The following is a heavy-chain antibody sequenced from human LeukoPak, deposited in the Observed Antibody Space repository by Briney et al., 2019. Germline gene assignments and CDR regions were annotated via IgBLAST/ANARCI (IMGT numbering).Heavy chain of an antibody. CDR3: ARDYGDYRFDY. J-gene: IGHJ4*02. D-gene: IGHD4-17*01. Sequence: GGSLRLSCAASGFTFSSYAMHWVRQAPGKGLEYVSAISSNGGSTYYANSVKGRFTISRDNSKNTLYLQMGSLRAEDMAVYYCARDYGDYRFDYWGQGTLVTVSS. CDR2: ISSNGGST. V-gene: IGHV3-64*01. CDR1: GFTFSSYA.